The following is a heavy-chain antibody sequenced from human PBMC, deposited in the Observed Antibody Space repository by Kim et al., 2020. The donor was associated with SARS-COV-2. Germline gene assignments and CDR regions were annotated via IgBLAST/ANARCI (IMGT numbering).Heavy chain of an antibody. Sequence: ASVKVSCKASGYTFTGYYMHWVRQAPGQGLEWMGWINPNSGGTNYAQKFQGRVTMTRDTSISTAYMELSRLRSDDTAVYYCARDYELLYYFDYWGQGTLVTVSS. CDR2: INPNSGGT. V-gene: IGHV1-2*02. CDR1: GYTFTGYY. J-gene: IGHJ4*02. D-gene: IGHD5-12*01. CDR3: ARDYELLYYFDY.